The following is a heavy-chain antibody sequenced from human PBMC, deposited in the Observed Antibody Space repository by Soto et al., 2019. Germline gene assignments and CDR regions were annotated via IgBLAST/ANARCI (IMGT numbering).Heavy chain of an antibody. J-gene: IGHJ4*02. CDR2: IYYSGST. V-gene: IGHV4-59*08. D-gene: IGHD6-19*01. Sequence: SETLSLTCTVSGGSISSYYLSWIRQPPGKGLEWTGYIYYSGSTNYNPSLKSRVTISVDTSKNQFSLKLSSVTAADTAVYYCARQVGGWAPWYFDYWGQGTLVTVSS. CDR3: ARQVGGWAPWYFDY. CDR1: GGSISSYY.